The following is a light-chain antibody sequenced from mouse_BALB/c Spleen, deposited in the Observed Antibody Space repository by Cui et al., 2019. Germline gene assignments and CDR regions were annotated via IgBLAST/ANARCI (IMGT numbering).Light chain of an antibody. CDR3: LQRDNMPYT. CDR2: DGN. J-gene: IGKJ2*01. V-gene: IGKV17-127*01. CDR1: SSSVGY. Sequence: ERTVIMLPTSLSVVTDEKVIIICITSSSSVGYMNWYQQKPVDPPKLLISDGNTLRPGVPSRFSSSGYGTDFVFTIENAHAEDVADYYCLQRDNMPYTFGGGTKLEIK.